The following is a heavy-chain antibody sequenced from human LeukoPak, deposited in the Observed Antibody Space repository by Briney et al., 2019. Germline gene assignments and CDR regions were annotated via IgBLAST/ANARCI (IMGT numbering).Heavy chain of an antibody. CDR2: INHSGST. CDR3: ARGGGYSSRKNWFDP. J-gene: IGHJ5*02. V-gene: IGHV4-34*01. CDR1: GGSFSGYY. D-gene: IGHD5-18*01. Sequence: SETLSLTCAVYGGSFSGYYWSWIRQPPGKGLEWIGEINHSGSTNYNPSLKSRVTISVDTSKNQFSLKLSSVTAADTAVYYCARGGGYSSRKNWFDPWGQGTLVTVSS.